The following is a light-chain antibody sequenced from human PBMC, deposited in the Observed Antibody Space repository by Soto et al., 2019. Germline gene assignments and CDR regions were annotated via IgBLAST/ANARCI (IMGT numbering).Light chain of an antibody. J-gene: IGKJ5*01. V-gene: IGKV3-11*01. CDR2: AAS. Sequence: IVLTQSPATLSSSLGERATLSCRASQGVRSYLAWYQQKPGQAPSLLIYAASNRAPGIPARFSGSGSGTDFTLTISRQDPEDFAVYYCQQRSNWITFGQGTRLEIK. CDR1: QGVRSY. CDR3: QQRSNWIT.